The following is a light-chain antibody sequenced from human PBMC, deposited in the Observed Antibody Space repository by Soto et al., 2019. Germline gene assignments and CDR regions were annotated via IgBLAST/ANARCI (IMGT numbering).Light chain of an antibody. Sequence: QSAVTQPRSVSGSPGQSVTISCTGTSSNVGGYNYVSWYQHHPGKAPKLVIYDVYNRPSGVPDRFSGSKSDNTASLTISGLQAEDEADYYCCSYAGSNTFYVFGTGTKVTVL. V-gene: IGLV2-11*01. CDR1: SSNVGGYNY. CDR2: DVY. CDR3: CSYAGSNTFYV. J-gene: IGLJ1*01.